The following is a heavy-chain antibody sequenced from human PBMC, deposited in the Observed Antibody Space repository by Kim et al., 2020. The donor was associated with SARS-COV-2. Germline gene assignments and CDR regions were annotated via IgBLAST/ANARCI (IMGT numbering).Heavy chain of an antibody. CDR3: ARAGAGPRLIVVVPAAIGGGMDV. CDR1: GGSFSGYY. D-gene: IGHD2-2*02. Sequence: SETLSLTCAVYGGSFSGYYWSWIRQPPGKGLEWIGEINHSGSTNYNPSLKSRVTISVDTSKNQFSLKLSSVTAADTAVYYCARAGAGPRLIVVVPAAIGGGMDVWGQGTTVTVSS. V-gene: IGHV4-34*01. J-gene: IGHJ6*02. CDR2: INHSGST.